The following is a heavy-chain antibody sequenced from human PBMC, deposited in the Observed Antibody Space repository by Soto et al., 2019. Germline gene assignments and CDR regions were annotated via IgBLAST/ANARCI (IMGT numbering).Heavy chain of an antibody. Sequence: SETLSLTCTVSGGSISSSSYYWGWIRQPPGKGLEWIGSIYYSGSTYYNPSLKSRVTISVDTSKNQFSLKLSSVTAADTAVYYCARHVGTKIKVALRGGMDVWGQGTTVTVSS. CDR1: GGSISSSSYY. V-gene: IGHV4-39*01. CDR3: ARHVGTKIKVALRGGMDV. CDR2: IYYSGST. J-gene: IGHJ6*02. D-gene: IGHD2-15*01.